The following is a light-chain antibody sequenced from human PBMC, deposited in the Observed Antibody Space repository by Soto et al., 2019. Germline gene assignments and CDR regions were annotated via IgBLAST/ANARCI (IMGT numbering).Light chain of an antibody. CDR1: SSDVGGYNS. Sequence: QSALTQPAAVSGPPGQSITISCTGTSSDVGGYNSVSWYQQHPGKAPKLMIYEVNNRPSGVSNRFSASKSANTASLTISGLQTEDEADYYCNSYTSAGAYVFGTGTKVTVL. V-gene: IGLV2-14*01. CDR3: NSYTSAGAYV. CDR2: EVN. J-gene: IGLJ1*01.